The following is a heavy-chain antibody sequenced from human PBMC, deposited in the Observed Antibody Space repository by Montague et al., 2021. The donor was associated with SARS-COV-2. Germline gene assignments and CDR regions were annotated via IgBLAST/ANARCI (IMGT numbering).Heavy chain of an antibody. CDR3: AKDTSPMVRGVIVGDDAFDI. CDR2: IFGSGVSK. Sequence: SLRLSCAASGFTFDAFVMHWVRQAPGKGLEWVSSIFGSGVSKYFADSVRGRFSISRDNSKNTLFLQMDSARAEDTALYYCAKDTSPMVRGVIVGDDAFDIWGQGTMVTVSS. D-gene: IGHD3-10*01. V-gene: IGHV3-23*01. J-gene: IGHJ3*02. CDR1: GFTFDAFV.